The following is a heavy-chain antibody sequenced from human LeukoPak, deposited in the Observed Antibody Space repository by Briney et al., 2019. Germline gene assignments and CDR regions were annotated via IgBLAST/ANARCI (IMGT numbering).Heavy chain of an antibody. CDR2: IYYSGST. Sequence: KTSETLSLTCSFSGYSISSGYYWGWIRQPPGQGLEWIGNIYYSGSTYYNPSLKSRVTISVDTSKNQFSLKLSSVTAADTAVYYCARGDIVVVTAIRWSGAFDIWGQGTMVTVSS. D-gene: IGHD2-21*02. CDR3: ARGDIVVVTAIRWSGAFDI. J-gene: IGHJ3*02. CDR1: GYSISSGYY. V-gene: IGHV4-38-2*02.